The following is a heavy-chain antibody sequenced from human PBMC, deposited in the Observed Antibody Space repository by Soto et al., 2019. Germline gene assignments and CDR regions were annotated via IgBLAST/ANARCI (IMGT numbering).Heavy chain of an antibody. CDR1: GYIFTSYG. CDR3: ARDVGQYSSTWSPFDP. V-gene: IGHV1-18*01. J-gene: IGHJ5*02. CDR2: INTYNGNT. Sequence: QVQLVQSGAEVKKPGASVKVSCKASGYIFTSYGINWVRQAPGQGLEWMGWINTYNGNTNYAQNLQGRVTMTTDTXTXRSYMELRSLRSDDTAVYYCARDVGQYSSTWSPFDPWGQGTLVTVSS. D-gene: IGHD6-13*01.